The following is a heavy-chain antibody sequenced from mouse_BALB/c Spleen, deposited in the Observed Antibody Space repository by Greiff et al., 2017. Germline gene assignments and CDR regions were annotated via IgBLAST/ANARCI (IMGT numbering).Heavy chain of an antibody. Sequence: VQLQQSGPGLVKPSQSLSLTCTVTGYSITSDYAWNWIRQFPGNKLEWMGYISYSGSTSYNPSLKSRISITRDTSKNQFFLQLNSVTTEDTATYYCARWLLWYFDVWGAGTTVTVSS. CDR1: GYSITSDYA. D-gene: IGHD2-3*01. J-gene: IGHJ1*01. V-gene: IGHV3-2*02. CDR3: ARWLLWYFDV. CDR2: ISYSGST.